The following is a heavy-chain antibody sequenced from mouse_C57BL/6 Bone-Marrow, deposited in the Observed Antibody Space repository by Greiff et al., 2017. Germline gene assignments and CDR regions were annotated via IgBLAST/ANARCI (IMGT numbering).Heavy chain of an antibody. CDR1: GFTFSSYA. J-gene: IGHJ3*01. CDR3: TREGSIWFAY. V-gene: IGHV5-9-1*02. D-gene: IGHD2-10*02. CDR2: ISSGGDYI. Sequence: DVKLQESGEGLVKPGGSLKLSCAASGFTFSSYAMSWVRQTPEKRLEWVAYISSGGDYIYYADTVKGRFTISRDNARNTLYLQMSSLKSEDTAMYYCTREGSIWFAYWGQGTLVTVSA.